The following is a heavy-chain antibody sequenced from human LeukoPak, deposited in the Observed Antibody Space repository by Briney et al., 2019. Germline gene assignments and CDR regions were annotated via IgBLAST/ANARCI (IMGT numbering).Heavy chain of an antibody. CDR3: ARVISSGWYFDY. J-gene: IGHJ4*02. CDR2: INPNSGGT. V-gene: IGHV1-2*02. D-gene: IGHD6-19*01. CDR1: GYTFTGYY. Sequence: ASVKVSCKASGYTFTGYYMHWVRQAPGQGLEWIGWINPNSGGTNYAQKFQGRVTMTRDTSISTAYMELSRLRSDDTAVYYCARVISSGWYFDYWGQGTLVTVSS.